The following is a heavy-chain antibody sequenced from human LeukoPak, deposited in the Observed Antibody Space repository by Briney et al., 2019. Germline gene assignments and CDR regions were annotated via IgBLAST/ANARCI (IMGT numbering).Heavy chain of an antibody. V-gene: IGHV4-34*01. J-gene: IGHJ4*02. CDR3: ARGLRRYSKAFPFDY. D-gene: IGHD5-18*01. CDR2: INHSGNT. Sequence: SETLSLTCAVYGGSFSDYYWSWIRQPPGKGLEWIGEINHSGNTIYNPSLKRRVTISVDTSKNQFSLRLSSVTAADTTVYYCARGLRRYSKAFPFDYWGQGTLVTVSS. CDR1: GGSFSDYY.